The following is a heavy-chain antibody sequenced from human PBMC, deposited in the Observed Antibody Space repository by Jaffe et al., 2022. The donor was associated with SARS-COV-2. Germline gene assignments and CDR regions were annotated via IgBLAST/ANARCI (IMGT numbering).Heavy chain of an antibody. J-gene: IGHJ4*02. CDR3: AREDHNSRWYFWSFEVGY. CDR2: ISTYNGSP. CDR1: GYTFTNYG. V-gene: IGHV1-18*01. D-gene: IGHD3-3*01. Sequence: QVQLVQSGAEVKKPGASVKVSCKASGYTFTNYGISWVRQAPGQGLEWMGWISTYNGSPNYAQKFQGRVTMTTDTSTSTAYMELRSLRSDDTAMYYCAREDHNSRWYFWSFEVGYWGQGTLVTVSS.